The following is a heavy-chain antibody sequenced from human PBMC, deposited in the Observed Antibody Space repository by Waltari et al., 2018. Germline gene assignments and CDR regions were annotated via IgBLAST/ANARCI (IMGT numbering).Heavy chain of an antibody. CDR2: IIPIFGTA. Sequence: VPLFESGGGLVQPGGSLRLPCAASGFPFSSYAIRWVRPAPGTGLEWMGGIIPIFGTANYEQKVQGRVTITADKSTSTAYMELSSLRSEDTAVYYCASNIAAGPYYYYMDVWGKGTTVTVSS. J-gene: IGHJ6*03. CDR3: ASNIAAGPYYYYMDV. CDR1: GFPFSSYA. V-gene: IGHV1-69*06. D-gene: IGHD6-25*01.